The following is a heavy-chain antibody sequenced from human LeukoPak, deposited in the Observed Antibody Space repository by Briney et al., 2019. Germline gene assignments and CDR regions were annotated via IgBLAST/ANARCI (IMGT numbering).Heavy chain of an antibody. D-gene: IGHD2-2*02. CDR2: IYYSGST. J-gene: IGHJ4*02. CDR1: GGSISSGDYS. Sequence: PSETLSLTCTVSGGSISSGDYSWSWIRQPPGKGLEWIGYIYYSGSTYYNPSLKSRVTISVDTSKNQFSLKLSSVTAADTAVYYCARVVVPAAIIDYWGQGTLVTVSS. CDR3: ARVVVPAAIIDY. V-gene: IGHV4-30-4*01.